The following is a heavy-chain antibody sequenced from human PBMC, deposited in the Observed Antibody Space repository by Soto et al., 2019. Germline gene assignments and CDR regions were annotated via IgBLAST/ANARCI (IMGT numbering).Heavy chain of an antibody. V-gene: IGHV3-30-3*01. D-gene: IGHD3-22*01. CDR1: GFTFSSYA. CDR3: ARDQGIVAPPSY. J-gene: IGHJ4*02. CDR2: ISYDGSNK. Sequence: QVQLVESGGGVVQPGRSLRLSCAASGFTFSSYAMHWVRQAPGKGLEWVAVISYDGSNKYYADSVKGRFTISRDNSKNTLYLQMNSLRAEDTAVYYCARDQGIVAPPSYWGQGTLVTVSS.